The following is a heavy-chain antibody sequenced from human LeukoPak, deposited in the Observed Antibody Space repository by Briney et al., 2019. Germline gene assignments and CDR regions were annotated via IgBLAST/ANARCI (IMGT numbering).Heavy chain of an antibody. CDR1: GGSISSYY. J-gene: IGHJ4*02. CDR2: IYYSGST. V-gene: IGHV4-59*01. D-gene: IGHD5-18*01. Sequence: PSETLSLTCTVSGGSISSYYWSXXRXXPGKXXXXXGYIYYSGSTNYNPSLKSRVTISVDTSKNQFSLKLSSVTAADTAVYYCARATRGYSYGPLDYWGQGTLVTVSS. CDR3: ARATRGYSYGPLDY.